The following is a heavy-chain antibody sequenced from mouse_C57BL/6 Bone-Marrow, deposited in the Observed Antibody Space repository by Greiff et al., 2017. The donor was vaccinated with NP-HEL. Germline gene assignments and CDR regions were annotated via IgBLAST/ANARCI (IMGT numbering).Heavy chain of an antibody. V-gene: IGHV2-2*01. Sequence: VQLQQSGPGLVQPSQSLSITCTVSGFSLTSYGVHWVRQSPGKGLEWLGVIWSGGSTDDNAAFISRLSISKDNSKSQVFFKMNSLQADDTAIYYCARKTNPGDYAMDYWGQGTSVTVSS. J-gene: IGHJ4*01. D-gene: IGHD1-3*01. CDR2: IWSGGST. CDR1: GFSLTSYG. CDR3: ARKTNPGDYAMDY.